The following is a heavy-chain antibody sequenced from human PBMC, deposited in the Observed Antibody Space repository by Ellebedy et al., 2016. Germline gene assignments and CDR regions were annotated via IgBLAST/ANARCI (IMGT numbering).Heavy chain of an antibody. CDR1: GFTFSSYA. V-gene: IGHV3-23*01. CDR3: AKANSIAAARGYFDY. Sequence: GGSLRLXXGASGFTFSSYAMSWVRQAPGKGLEWVSAISGSGGSTYYADSVKGRFTISRDNSKNTLYLQMNSLRAEDTAVYYCAKANSIAAARGYFDYWGQGTLVTVSS. D-gene: IGHD6-13*01. J-gene: IGHJ4*02. CDR2: ISGSGGST.